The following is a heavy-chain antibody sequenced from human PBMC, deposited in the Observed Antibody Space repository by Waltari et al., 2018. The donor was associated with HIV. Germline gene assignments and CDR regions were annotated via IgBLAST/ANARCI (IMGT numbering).Heavy chain of an antibody. Sequence: EVNLVASGGGLVKPGQSLRLSCSTSGFTFYDFAMTWFRQAQGKGLQWVSFIKSDADGGTAEYAASVKCRFLISRDDSKSIAYLQMNNLTTEDTAVYFCTRGLPHTTGWFDFWGQGALVTVSS. V-gene: IGHV3-49*05. CDR3: TRGLPHTTGWFDF. CDR1: GFTFYDFA. J-gene: IGHJ4*02. D-gene: IGHD2-8*02. CDR2: IKSDADGGTA.